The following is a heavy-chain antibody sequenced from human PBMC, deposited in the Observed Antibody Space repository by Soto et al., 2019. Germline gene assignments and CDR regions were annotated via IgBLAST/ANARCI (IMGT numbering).Heavy chain of an antibody. CDR2: MSRTGDNT. CDR1: GFTFSIYA. V-gene: IGHV3-23*01. J-gene: IGHJ4*02. CDR3: AKDKRNSNPLYYFDL. Sequence: PGGSLRLSCAASGFTFSIYAMTWVRQSPGKGLEWVSSMSRTGDNTYYADSVKGRFTISRDNSKNTLYLQMNSLRAEDTAIYYCAKDKRNSNPLYYFDLWGPGNLVTVSS. D-gene: IGHD3-22*01.